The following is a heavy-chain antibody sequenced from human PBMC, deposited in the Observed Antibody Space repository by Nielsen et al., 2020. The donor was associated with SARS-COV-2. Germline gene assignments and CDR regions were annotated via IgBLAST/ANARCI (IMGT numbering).Heavy chain of an antibody. V-gene: IGHV1-69*06. CDR3: ATGGARGVVIIPVFYYGMDV. J-gene: IGHJ6*02. Sequence: SVKVSCKASGGTFSSYAISWVRQAPGQGLEWMGGIIPIFGTANYAQKFQGRVTITADKSTSTAYMELSSLRSEDTAVYYCATGGARGVVIIPVFYYGMDVWGQGTTVTVSS. CDR2: IIPIFGTA. CDR1: GGTFSSYA. D-gene: IGHD3-3*01.